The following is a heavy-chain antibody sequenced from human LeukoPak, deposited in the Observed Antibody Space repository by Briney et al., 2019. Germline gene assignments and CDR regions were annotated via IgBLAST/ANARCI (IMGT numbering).Heavy chain of an antibody. CDR1: GFTFSSYS. J-gene: IGHJ4*02. D-gene: IGHD3-22*01. CDR2: ISSSSSTI. Sequence: GGSLRLSCAASGFTFSSYSMNWVRQAPGKGLEWVSYISSSSSTIYYADSVKGRFTISRDNAKNSLYLQMNSLRAEDTAVYYCAREGLYYDSSGYYGYWGQGTLVTVSS. V-gene: IGHV3-48*04. CDR3: AREGLYYDSSGYYGY.